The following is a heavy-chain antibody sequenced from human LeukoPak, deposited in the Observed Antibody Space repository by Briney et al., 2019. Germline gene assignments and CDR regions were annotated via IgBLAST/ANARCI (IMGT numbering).Heavy chain of an antibody. CDR2: INNDGSST. D-gene: IGHD3-22*01. CDR1: GFTFSAYW. CDR3: VRDLELVYYDTSAYEY. V-gene: IGHV3-74*01. Sequence: GGSLRLSCAASGFTFSAYWMHWVRQVPGKGLEWVSRINNDGSSTTYADSVKGRLTISRDNAKNTLFLQMNSLRAEDTAVYYCVRDLELVYYDTSAYEYWGQGNLVTVSS. J-gene: IGHJ4*02.